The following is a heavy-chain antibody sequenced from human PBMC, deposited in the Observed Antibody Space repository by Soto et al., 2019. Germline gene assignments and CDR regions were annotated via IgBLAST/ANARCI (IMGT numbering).Heavy chain of an antibody. CDR1: GGSISTYY. Sequence: TSETLSLTCTVSGGSISTYYWSWIRQPPGKGLEWIGYIYYNGSTSYNPSLKSRVTISVDTSKNQFSLKLRSVTAADTAVYYCASDRSSGWDQGYGMDVWGQGTTVTVSS. J-gene: IGHJ6*02. CDR2: IYYNGST. V-gene: IGHV4-59*01. D-gene: IGHD6-19*01. CDR3: ASDRSSGWDQGYGMDV.